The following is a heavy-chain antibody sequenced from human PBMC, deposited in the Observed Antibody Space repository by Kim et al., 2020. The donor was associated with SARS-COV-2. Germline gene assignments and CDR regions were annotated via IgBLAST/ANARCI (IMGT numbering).Heavy chain of an antibody. Sequence: STYYNPSLKSRVTISVDTSKNQFSLKLSSVTAADTAVYYCARSQRQEFDYWGQGTLVTVSS. CDR3: ARSQRQEFDY. J-gene: IGHJ4*02. V-gene: IGHV4-31*02. CDR2: ST.